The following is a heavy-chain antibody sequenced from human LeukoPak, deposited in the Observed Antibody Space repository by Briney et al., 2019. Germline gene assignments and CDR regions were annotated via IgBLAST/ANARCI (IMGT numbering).Heavy chain of an antibody. CDR2: VSYSGST. Sequence: PSETLSLTCTVSGGPIKSHYWNRIRQPPGKGLEWIGYVSYSGSTNYNPSLKSRVSISVDTSKNQFFLKLSSVTAADTAVYYCARPGSDWDMGPFDFWGQGTLVTVSS. J-gene: IGHJ4*02. V-gene: IGHV4-59*08. D-gene: IGHD6-19*01. CDR1: GGPIKSHY. CDR3: ARPGSDWDMGPFDF.